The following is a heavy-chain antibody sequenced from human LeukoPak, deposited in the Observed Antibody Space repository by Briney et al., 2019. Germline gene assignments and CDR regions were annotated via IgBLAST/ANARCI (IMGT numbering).Heavy chain of an antibody. J-gene: IGHJ5*02. Sequence: PGGSLRLSCAASGFTFSSYGMSWVRQAPGRGLEWVSEISGSGGSTYYADSVKGRFTISRDNSKNTLNLQMNSLRAEDTAVYYCAKRSFWSGFSNWFDPWGQGTLVTVSS. V-gene: IGHV3-23*01. CDR2: ISGSGGST. CDR1: GFTFSSYG. D-gene: IGHD3-3*01. CDR3: AKRSFWSGFSNWFDP.